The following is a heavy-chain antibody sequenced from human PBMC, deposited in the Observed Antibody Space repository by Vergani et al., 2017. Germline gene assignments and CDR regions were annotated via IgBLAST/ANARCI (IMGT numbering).Heavy chain of an antibody. V-gene: IGHV3-9*01. CDR1: GFTFDDYA. CDR3: AKVPEHDYGDDGAFDI. J-gene: IGHJ3*02. CDR2: ISWNSGSI. D-gene: IGHD4-17*01. Sequence: EVQLVESGGGLVQPGRSLRLSCAASGFTFDDYAMHWVRQAPGKGLEWVSGISWNSGSIDYADSVKGRFTISRDNAKNSLYLQMNSLRAEDTALYYCAKVPEHDYGDDGAFDIWGQGTMVTVSS.